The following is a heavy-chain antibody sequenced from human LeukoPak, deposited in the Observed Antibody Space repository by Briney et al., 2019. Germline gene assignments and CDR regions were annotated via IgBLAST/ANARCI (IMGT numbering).Heavy chain of an antibody. CDR1: GGTFSNYA. CDR3: ARGWIAETTVVTPYNY. CDR2: IIPIFGTA. J-gene: IGHJ4*02. Sequence: ASVKVSCKASGGTFSNYAVNWVRQAPGQGLEWMGGIIPIFGTAHYAQKLQGRVTITADESTSTAFMQLSSLRSEDTAMYYCARGWIAETTVVTPYNYWGQGTLVTVSS. V-gene: IGHV1-69*13. D-gene: IGHD4-23*01.